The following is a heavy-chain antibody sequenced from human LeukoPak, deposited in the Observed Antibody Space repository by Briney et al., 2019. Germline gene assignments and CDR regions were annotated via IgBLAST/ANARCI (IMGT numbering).Heavy chain of an antibody. CDR1: GFTFSSYS. V-gene: IGHV3-21*01. D-gene: IGHD3-3*01. J-gene: IGHJ4*02. CDR2: ISSSSSYI. CDR3: AKGTPTTYYDFWSGYSDYFDY. Sequence: PGGSLRLSCAASGFTFSSYSMNWVRQAPGKGLEWVSSISSSSSYIYYADSVKGRFTISRDNAKNSLYLQMNSLRAEDTAVYYCAKGTPTTYYDFWSGYSDYFDYWGQGTLVTVSS.